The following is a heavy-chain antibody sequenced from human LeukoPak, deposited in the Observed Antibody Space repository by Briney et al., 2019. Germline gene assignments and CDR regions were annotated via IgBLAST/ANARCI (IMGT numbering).Heavy chain of an antibody. Sequence: PSETLSLTCTVSGGSISSGGYYWSWIRQHPGKDLEWIGYIYYSGSTYYNPSLKSRVTISVDTSKNQFSLKLSSVTAADTAVYYCARDFGYCSSTSCYGGLDDAFDIWGQGTMVTVSS. CDR3: ARDFGYCSSTSCYGGLDDAFDI. CDR1: GGSISSGGYY. V-gene: IGHV4-31*03. J-gene: IGHJ3*02. D-gene: IGHD2-2*03. CDR2: IYYSGST.